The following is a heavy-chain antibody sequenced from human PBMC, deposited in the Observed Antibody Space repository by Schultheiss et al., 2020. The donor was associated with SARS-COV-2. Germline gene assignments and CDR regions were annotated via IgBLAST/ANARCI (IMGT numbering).Heavy chain of an antibody. D-gene: IGHD3-10*01. CDR2: INHSGST. CDR3: ARKIYGSGSYYDY. Sequence: SETLSLTCAVYGGSFSGYYWSWIRQPPGKGLEWIGEINHSGSTNYNPSLKSRVTISVDTSKNQFSLKLSSVTAADTAVYYCARKIYGSGSYYDYWGQGTLVTVSS. CDR1: GGSFSGYY. J-gene: IGHJ4*02. V-gene: IGHV4-34*01.